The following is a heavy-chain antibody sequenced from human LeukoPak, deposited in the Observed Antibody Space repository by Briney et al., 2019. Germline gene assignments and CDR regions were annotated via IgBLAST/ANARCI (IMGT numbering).Heavy chain of an antibody. V-gene: IGHV3-64*01. CDR3: AREISGSYYDYFDY. CDR1: GFTFSSYA. Sequence: GSLRLSCAASGFTFSSYAMHWVRQAPGKGLEYVSAISSNGGSTYYANSVKGRFTISRDNSKNTLYLQMGSLRAEDMAVYYCAREISGSYYDYFDYWGQGTLVTVSS. D-gene: IGHD1-26*01. J-gene: IGHJ4*02. CDR2: ISSNGGST.